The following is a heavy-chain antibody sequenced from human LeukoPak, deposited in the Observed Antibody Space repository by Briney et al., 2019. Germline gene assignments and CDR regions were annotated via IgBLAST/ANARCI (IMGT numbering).Heavy chain of an antibody. D-gene: IGHD5-12*01. J-gene: IGHJ5*02. CDR1: GFTFSSYW. CDR2: IKQDGSEK. Sequence: GGSLRLSCAASGFTFSSYWMSWVRQAPGKGLEWVANIKQDGSEKYYVDSVKGRFTISRDNAKNSLYLQMNSLRAEDTAVYYCARAESPFIVATIRFDPWGQGTLVTVSS. V-gene: IGHV3-7*01. CDR3: ARAESPFIVATIRFDP.